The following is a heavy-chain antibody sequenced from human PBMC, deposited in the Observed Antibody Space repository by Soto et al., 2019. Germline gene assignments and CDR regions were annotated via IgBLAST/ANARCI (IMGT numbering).Heavy chain of an antibody. CDR2: IYYTWST. Sequence: TSETLSLTCTASGGSIISHYLNWIRQPPGKGLDCMGYIYYTWSTNYNPSLKSRVTMLLDTSKNQFSLKLTSVTAADTAVYFCATGERLSMIVVWGQGTLVTVSS. D-gene: IGHD3-22*01. CDR3: ATGERLSMIVV. CDR1: GGSIISHY. J-gene: IGHJ1*01. V-gene: IGHV4-59*11.